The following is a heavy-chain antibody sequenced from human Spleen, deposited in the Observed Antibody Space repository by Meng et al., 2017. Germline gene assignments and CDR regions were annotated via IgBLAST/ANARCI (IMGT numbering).Heavy chain of an antibody. V-gene: IGHV3-21*06. CDR2: ISSSGTSI. J-gene: IGHJ4*02. D-gene: IGHD1-20*01. Sequence: GGSLRLSCAASGFIFSSYSMNWVRQAPGKGLEWVSSISSSGTSIYYADSVKGRFTISRDNAKNSLFLQMNSLRTEDTAVYYCARLGPAVTGTNHGYWGQGTRVTVSS. CDR1: GFIFSSYS. CDR3: ARLGPAVTGTNHGY.